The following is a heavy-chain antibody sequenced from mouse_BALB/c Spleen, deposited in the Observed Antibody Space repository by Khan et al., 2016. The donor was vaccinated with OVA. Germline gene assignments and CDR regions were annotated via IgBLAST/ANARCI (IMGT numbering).Heavy chain of an antibody. CDR2: ISSGGDSP. CDR1: GFTFSSYS. V-gene: IGHV5-6*01. D-gene: IGHD4-1*01. J-gene: IGHJ3*01. Sequence: EVELVESGGDLVKPGGSLKLSCAASGFTFSSYSMSWVRQTPDKRLEWVASISSGGDSPYYPDSVKGRFTISRDNAKNTLYRQMSDLKSEDTAMYYCADHLTGSFAYWGQGTLVTVSA. CDR3: ADHLTGSFAY.